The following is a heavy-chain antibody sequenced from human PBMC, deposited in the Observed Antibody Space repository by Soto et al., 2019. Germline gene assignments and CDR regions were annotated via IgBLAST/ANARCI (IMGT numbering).Heavy chain of an antibody. D-gene: IGHD3-10*01. J-gene: IGHJ4*02. Sequence: QVQLVQSGAEMKKPGASVKVSCESSGYTFTAYYIHWVRQAPGHGLGWMGWINPNGGGTKYAQKFQGRVTMTRDTSINTAYMELTRQTSDDTAVYYCARAVHTMVQGVRFRVDQWGQGSLVTISS. CDR1: GYTFTAYY. CDR2: INPNGGGT. V-gene: IGHV1-2*02. CDR3: ARAVHTMVQGVRFRVDQ.